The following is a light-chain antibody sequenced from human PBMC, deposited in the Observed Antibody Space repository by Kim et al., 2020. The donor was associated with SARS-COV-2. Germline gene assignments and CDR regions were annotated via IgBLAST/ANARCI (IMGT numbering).Light chain of an antibody. CDR2: ETS. CDR1: QSANTY. J-gene: IGKJ1*01. V-gene: IGKV3-15*01. CDR3: QQYTNWPWT. Sequence: EIVMTQPPDTLSVSPGEGATLSCRASQSANTYLAWYQQKPGQAPRLLIYETSSRATGIPARFSGSGSGTEFTLTISSLQSEDFAVYYCQQYTNWPWTFGQGTKVDIK.